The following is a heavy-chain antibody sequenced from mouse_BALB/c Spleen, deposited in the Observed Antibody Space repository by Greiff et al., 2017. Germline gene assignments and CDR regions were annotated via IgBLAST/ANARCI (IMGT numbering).Heavy chain of an antibody. CDR3: AGGRLDYFDY. V-gene: IGHV1-4*01. J-gene: IGHJ2*01. D-gene: IGHD1-2*01. CDR1: GYTFTSYT. Sequence: VQRVESGAELARPGASVKMSCKASGYTFTSYTMHWVKQRPGQGLEWIGYINPSSGYTNYNQKFKDKATLTADKSSSTAYMQLSSLTSEDSAVYYCAGGRLDYFDYWGQGTTLTVSS. CDR2: INPSSGYT.